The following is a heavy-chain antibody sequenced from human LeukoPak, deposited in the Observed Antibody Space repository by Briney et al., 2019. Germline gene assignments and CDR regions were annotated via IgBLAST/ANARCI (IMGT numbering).Heavy chain of an antibody. CDR3: ARQYSSSWYYFDY. J-gene: IGHJ4*02. D-gene: IGHD6-13*01. V-gene: IGHV3-21*01. CDR2: ISSSSSYI. CDR1: GFTFSSYS. Sequence: GGSLRLSCAASGFTFSSYSMNWVRQAPGKGLEWVSAISSSSSYIFYPDSVKGRFTISRDNTKNSLYLQMNSLRADDTAVYYCARQYSSSWYYFDYWGQGTLVTVSS.